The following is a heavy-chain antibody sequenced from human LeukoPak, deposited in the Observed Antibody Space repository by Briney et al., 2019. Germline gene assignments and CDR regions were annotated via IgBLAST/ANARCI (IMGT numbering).Heavy chain of an antibody. CDR2: IHPGDSDT. D-gene: IGHD1-26*01. CDR3: GRHQHSGSYGAFDI. CDR1: GYTFAAYW. Sequence: GESLRISCQGFGYTFAAYWIGWVRQMPGKGLEWVGIIHPGDSDTRYSPSFQGQVTISADKSITTAYLQWSSLKASDTAMYYCGRHQHSGSYGAFDIWGQGTMVTVSS. V-gene: IGHV5-51*01. J-gene: IGHJ3*02.